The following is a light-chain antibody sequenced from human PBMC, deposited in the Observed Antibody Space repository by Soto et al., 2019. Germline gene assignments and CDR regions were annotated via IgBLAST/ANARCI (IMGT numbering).Light chain of an antibody. CDR3: SSYAGSSNV. V-gene: IGLV2-8*01. J-gene: IGLJ1*01. CDR2: EVN. CDR1: SSDVGCYNY. Sequence: QSALPQPPSASGSPGQSVAISCTGTSSDVGCYNYVSWYHQHPGKDPKLMIYEVNKRPSGVPDRFSGSKSGNTASLTVSGLQAEDEADYYCSSYAGSSNVFGTGTKVTVL.